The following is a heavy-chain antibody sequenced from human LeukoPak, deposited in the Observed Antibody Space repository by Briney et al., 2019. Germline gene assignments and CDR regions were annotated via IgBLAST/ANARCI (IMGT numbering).Heavy chain of an antibody. J-gene: IGHJ3*02. D-gene: IGHD5-24*01. CDR1: GGTFSSYA. CDR2: IIPIFGTA. V-gene: IGHV1-69*06. CDR3: ARGSRDGYNSWVDI. Sequence: SVKVSCKASGGTFSSYAISWVRQAPGQGLEWMGGIIPIFGTANYAQKFQGRVTITADKSTSTAYMELSSLRSEDTAVYYCARGSRDGYNSWVDIWGQGTMVTVSS.